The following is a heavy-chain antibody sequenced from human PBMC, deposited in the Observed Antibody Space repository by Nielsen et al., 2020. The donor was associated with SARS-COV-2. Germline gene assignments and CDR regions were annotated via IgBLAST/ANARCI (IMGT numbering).Heavy chain of an antibody. J-gene: IGHJ2*01. CDR2: IYYSGST. V-gene: IGHV4-59*13. CDR1: GGPFSDSY. D-gene: IGHD3-22*01. Sequence: SETLSLTCAVYGGPFSDSYWSWIRQPPGKGLEWIGYIYYSGSTNYNPSLKSRVTISVDTSKNQFSLKLSSVTAADTAVYYCARGDSSGYYYSWYFDLWGRGTLVTVSS. CDR3: ARGDSSGYYYSWYFDL.